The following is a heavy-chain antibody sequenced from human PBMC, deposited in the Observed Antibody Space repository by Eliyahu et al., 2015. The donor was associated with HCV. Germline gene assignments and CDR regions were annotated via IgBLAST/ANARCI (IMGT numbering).Heavy chain of an antibody. J-gene: IGHJ4*02. CDR3: ARDPDYDFWSGEGY. CDR1: GXSISXGGYY. CDR2: IYYSGST. V-gene: IGHV4-31*03. Sequence: QVQLQESXPGLVKPSQTLSLTCXXSGXSISXGGYYWSWIRQHPGKGXEWIGYIYYSGSTYYNXSLKSRVTISVDTSKNQFSLKLSSVTAADTAVYYCARDPDYDFWSGEGYWGQGTLVTVSS. D-gene: IGHD3-3*01.